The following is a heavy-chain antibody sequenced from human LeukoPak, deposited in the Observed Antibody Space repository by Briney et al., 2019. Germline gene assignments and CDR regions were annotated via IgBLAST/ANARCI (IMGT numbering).Heavy chain of an antibody. J-gene: IGHJ4*02. CDR1: GFTFSSYW. V-gene: IGHV3-7*03. D-gene: IGHD6-25*01. Sequence: GGSLRLSCAASGFTFSSYWTSWVRQAPGKGLEWVANIKQDGSEKYYVDSVKGRFTISRDNAKNSLYLQMNSLRAEDTAVYYCARDVAATFDYWGQGTLVTVSS. CDR2: IKQDGSEK. CDR3: ARDVAATFDY.